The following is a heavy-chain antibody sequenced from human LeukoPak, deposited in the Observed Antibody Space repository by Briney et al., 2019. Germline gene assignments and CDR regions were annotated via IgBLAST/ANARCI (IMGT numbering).Heavy chain of an antibody. CDR2: INPNSGGT. D-gene: IGHD3-22*01. Sequence: ASVKVSCKASGYTFTGYYMHWVRQAPGQGLEWMGWINPNSGGTNYAQKFQGRVTMTRDTSISTAYMELSRLRSDDTAVYYCARGKPTYYYDSSGYYRGIPFDYWGQEPWSPSPQ. CDR3: ARGKPTYYYDSSGYYRGIPFDY. CDR1: GYTFTGYY. V-gene: IGHV1-2*02. J-gene: IGHJ4*01.